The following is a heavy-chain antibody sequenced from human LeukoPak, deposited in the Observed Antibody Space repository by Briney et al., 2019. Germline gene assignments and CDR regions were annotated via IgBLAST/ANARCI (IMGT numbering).Heavy chain of an antibody. CDR1: GFTFSSYA. D-gene: IGHD6-13*01. J-gene: IGHJ4*02. CDR3: AREGLAAAGTFDY. Sequence: PGRSLRLSCLASGFTFSSYAMHWVRQAPGKGLEWVAVISYDGSNKYYADSVKGRFTISRDNSKNTLYLQMNSLRAEDTAVYYCAREGLAAAGTFDYWGQGTPVTVSS. V-gene: IGHV3-30-3*01. CDR2: ISYDGSNK.